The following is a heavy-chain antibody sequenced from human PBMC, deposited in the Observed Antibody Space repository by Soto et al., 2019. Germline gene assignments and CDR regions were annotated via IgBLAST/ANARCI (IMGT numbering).Heavy chain of an antibody. Sequence: QVQLVQSGAEVKKPGSSVKVSCNASGGTFSSYTISWVRQAPGQGLEWMGRIIPILGIANYAQKFQGRVTITADKSTSTAYMELSSLRSEDTAVYYCASRDLPDYGMDVWGQGTTVTVSS. CDR1: GGTFSSYT. CDR3: ASRDLPDYGMDV. CDR2: IIPILGIA. J-gene: IGHJ6*02. V-gene: IGHV1-69*02.